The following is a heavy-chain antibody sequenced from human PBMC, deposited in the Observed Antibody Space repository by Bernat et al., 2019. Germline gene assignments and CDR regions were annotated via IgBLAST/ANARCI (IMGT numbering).Heavy chain of an antibody. V-gene: IGHV3-30-3*02. CDR3: AKRGDSYDSSGYYQDAFDI. Sequence: QVQLVESGGGVVQPGRSLRLSCAASGFTFSSYAMHWVRQAPGKGLEWVAVISYDGSNKYYADSVKGRFTISRDNSKHTLYLQINSLRAEDTAVYYCAKRGDSYDSSGYYQDAFDIWGQGTMVTVSS. CDR2: ISYDGSNK. CDR1: GFTFSSYA. D-gene: IGHD3-22*01. J-gene: IGHJ3*02.